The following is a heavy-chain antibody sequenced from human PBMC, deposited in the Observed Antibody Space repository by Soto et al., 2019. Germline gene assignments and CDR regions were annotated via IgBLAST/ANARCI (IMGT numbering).Heavy chain of an antibody. J-gene: IGHJ5*02. CDR1: GFTGSSSH. D-gene: IGHD3-10*01. CDR2: IYSGGSS. CDR3: ARLGPYGSESYSFRYNWFDP. Sequence: GGSLRLSCTTSGFTGSSSHMTWVRQAPGKGLEWVSVIYSGGSSYYAVSVQGRFTISRDNSKNTVYLQMNSLRGEDTAMYYCARLGPYGSESYSFRYNWFDPWGQGTLVTVSS. V-gene: IGHV3-53*01.